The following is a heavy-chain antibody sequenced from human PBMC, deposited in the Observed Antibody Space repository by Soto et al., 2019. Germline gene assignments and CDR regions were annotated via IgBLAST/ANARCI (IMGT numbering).Heavy chain of an antibody. CDR2: IYHSGST. V-gene: IGHV4-38-2*01. Sequence: SETLSLTCAVSGFSISIRYYCGCIRQPPGKGLEWIGSIYHSGSTYYNPSLKSRVTISIDTSKNQFSLKLNSVTAADTAVYYCATGAGTDYYYYGMDVWGQGTTVTVSS. D-gene: IGHD6-19*01. CDR1: GFSISIRYY. J-gene: IGHJ6*02. CDR3: ATGAGTDYYYYGMDV.